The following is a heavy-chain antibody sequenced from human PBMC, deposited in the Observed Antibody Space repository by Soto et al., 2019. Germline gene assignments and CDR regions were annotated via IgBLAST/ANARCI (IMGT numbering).Heavy chain of an antibody. V-gene: IGHV5-51*01. Sequence: GESLKISCQGSGYSCTSYWIGWVRQMPGKGLEWMGIIYPGDSDTRYSPSFQGQVTISADKSISTAYLQWSSLKASDTAMYYCAREARPHYYYYGMDVWGQGTTVTVSS. CDR3: AREARPHYYYYGMDV. CDR1: GYSCTSYW. J-gene: IGHJ6*02. D-gene: IGHD6-6*01. CDR2: IYPGDSDT.